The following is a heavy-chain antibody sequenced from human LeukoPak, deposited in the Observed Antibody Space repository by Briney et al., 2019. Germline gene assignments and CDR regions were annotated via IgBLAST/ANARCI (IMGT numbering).Heavy chain of an antibody. D-gene: IGHD3-22*01. CDR3: AKDPNYYDSDGMDV. CDR1: GFTFRRYW. V-gene: IGHV3-74*01. CDR2: LNTAGTIT. J-gene: IGHJ6*02. Sequence: AGGSLRLSCRVSGFTFRRYWMHWVRQAPGKGLTWVSRLNTAGTITTYADSVKGRFTISRDNSKNTLYLQMNSLRAEDTAVYYCAKDPNYYDSDGMDVWGQGTTVTVSS.